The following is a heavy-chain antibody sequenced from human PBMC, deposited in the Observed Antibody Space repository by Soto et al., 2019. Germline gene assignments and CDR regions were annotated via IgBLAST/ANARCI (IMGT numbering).Heavy chain of an antibody. D-gene: IGHD6-6*01. CDR3: ARDFGSSSGVSFDY. Sequence: AGGSLRLSCAASGFTVSSNYMSWVRQAPGKGLEWVSVIYSGGSTYYADSVKGRFTISRDNSKNTLYLQMNSLRAEDTAVYYCARDFGSSSGVSFDYWGQGTLVTVSS. CDR1: GFTVSSNY. J-gene: IGHJ4*02. CDR2: IYSGGST. V-gene: IGHV3-66*01.